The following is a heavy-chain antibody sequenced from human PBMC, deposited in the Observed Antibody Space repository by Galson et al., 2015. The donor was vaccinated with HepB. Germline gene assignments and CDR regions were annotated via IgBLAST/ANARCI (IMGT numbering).Heavy chain of an antibody. CDR1: GYTFTPNG. CDR3: ARDRDYRFDY. CDR2: ISANSGNT. Sequence: SVKVSCKASGYTFTPNGISWVRQAPGQGLEWMGWISANSGNTKYAQNLQGRVTLTRDTSTSTAYLELRSLRSDDTAAYYCARDRDYRFDYWGREPWSPSPQ. J-gene: IGHJ4*02. V-gene: IGHV1-18*04. D-gene: IGHD4/OR15-4a*01.